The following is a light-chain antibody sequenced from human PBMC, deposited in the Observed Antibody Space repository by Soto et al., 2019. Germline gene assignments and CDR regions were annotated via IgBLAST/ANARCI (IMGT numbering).Light chain of an antibody. CDR2: DVS. J-gene: IGLJ2*01. V-gene: IGLV2-18*02. CDR3: SSYTGSSTLVV. Sequence: QSVLTQPPSVSGSPGQSVTISCTGTSSDVGRYNHVSWYQQPPGTAPKLMIYDVSNRPSGVPDRFSGSKSGNTASLTISGLQAEEEADYYCSSYTGSSTLVVFGGGTKLTVL. CDR1: SSDVGRYNH.